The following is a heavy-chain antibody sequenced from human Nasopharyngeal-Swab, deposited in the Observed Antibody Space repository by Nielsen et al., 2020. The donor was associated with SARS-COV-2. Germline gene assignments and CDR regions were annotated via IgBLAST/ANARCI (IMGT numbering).Heavy chain of an antibody. J-gene: IGHJ4*02. CDR2: ISSSGSTI. V-gene: IGHV3-11*04. Sequence: GGSLRLSCAASGFTFSDYYMSWIRQAPGKGLEWASYISSSGSTIYYADSVKGRFTISRDNAKNSLYLQMNSLRAEDTAVYYCATSDIAAAADYWGQGTLVTVSS. CDR3: ATSDIAAAADY. D-gene: IGHD6-13*01. CDR1: GFTFSDYY.